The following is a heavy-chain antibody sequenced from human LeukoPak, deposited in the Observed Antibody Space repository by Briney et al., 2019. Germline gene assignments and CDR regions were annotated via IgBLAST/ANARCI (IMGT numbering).Heavy chain of an antibody. V-gene: IGHV3-43*02. CDR2: ISGDGGST. Sequence: GGSLRLSCAASGFTFDDYAMHWVHQAPGKGLEWVSLISGDGGSTYYADSVKGRFTISRDNSKNSLYLQMNSLRTEDTALYYCAKEVGYCSSTSCTDYWGQGTLVTVSS. CDR1: GFTFDDYA. D-gene: IGHD2-2*01. J-gene: IGHJ4*02. CDR3: AKEVGYCSSTSCTDY.